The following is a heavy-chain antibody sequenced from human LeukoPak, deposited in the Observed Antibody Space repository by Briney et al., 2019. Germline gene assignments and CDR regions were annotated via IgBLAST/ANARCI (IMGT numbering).Heavy chain of an antibody. Sequence: GGSLRLSCAASGFTFSSYSMNWGRQAPGKGLEWVSSISSSSSYIYYADSVKGRFTISRDNAKNSPYLQMNSLKTEDTAVYYCTRDWYSSSWYGFYYYYMDVWGKGTTVTISS. V-gene: IGHV3-21*03. CDR1: GFTFSSYS. CDR2: ISSSSSYI. J-gene: IGHJ6*03. D-gene: IGHD6-13*01. CDR3: TRDWYSSSWYGFYYYYMDV.